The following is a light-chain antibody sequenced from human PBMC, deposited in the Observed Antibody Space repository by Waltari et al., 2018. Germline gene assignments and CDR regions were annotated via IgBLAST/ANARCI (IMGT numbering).Light chain of an antibody. CDR1: SRDVDIYNL. Sequence: QSALTQPASVSGSPGQSITIPCPGTSRDVDIYNLVPWYQQHPGKAPKLVIYEGSKRPSGVSNRFSGSKSGNTASLTISGLQAEDEADYFCCSYAGSSTLVVFGGGTTLTVL. CDR2: EGS. J-gene: IGLJ2*01. CDR3: CSYAGSSTLVV. V-gene: IGLV2-23*01.